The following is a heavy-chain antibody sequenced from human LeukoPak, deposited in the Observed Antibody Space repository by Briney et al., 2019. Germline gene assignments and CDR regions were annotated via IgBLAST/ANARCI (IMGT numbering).Heavy chain of an antibody. V-gene: IGHV3-23*01. J-gene: IGHJ4*02. D-gene: IGHD4-23*01. CDR3: AKDSLPTTVVTTFDY. CDR2: ISGSGGST. CDR1: GFTFSSYA. Sequence: GGSLRLSCAASGFTFSSYAMSWVRQAPVKGLEWVSAISGSGGSTYYADSVKGRFTISRDNSKNTLYLQMNSLRAEDTAVYYCAKDSLPTTVVTTFDYWGQGTLVIVSS.